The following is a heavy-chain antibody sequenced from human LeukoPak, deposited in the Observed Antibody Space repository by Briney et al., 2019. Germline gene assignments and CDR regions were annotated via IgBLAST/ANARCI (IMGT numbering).Heavy chain of an antibody. CDR1: GFTFSTYW. D-gene: IGHD3-22*01. J-gene: IGHJ4*02. CDR3: ARDRYSDTSRVPFDY. Sequence: GESLRLSCVASGFTFSTYWMTWVRQAPGKGLEWVANIKYDGREKYYVDSVKGRFTISRDKARNSIYLQMHSMRVHETAVYYCARDRYSDTSRVPFDYWGQGILVTVSS. CDR2: IKYDGREK. V-gene: IGHV3-7*01.